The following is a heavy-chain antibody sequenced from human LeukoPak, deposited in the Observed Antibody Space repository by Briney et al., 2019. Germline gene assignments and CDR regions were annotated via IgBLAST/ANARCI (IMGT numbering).Heavy chain of an antibody. Sequence: PSETLSLTCTVSGGSISSYYWSWIRQPPGKGLEWIGYIYYSGSTNYNPSLKSRVTISVDTSKNQFSLKLSSVTAADTAVYYCARAYCGGDCYSEGYYYYYMDVWGKGTTVTVSS. J-gene: IGHJ6*03. CDR2: IYYSGST. D-gene: IGHD2-21*02. CDR1: GGSISSYY. V-gene: IGHV4-59*01. CDR3: ARAYCGGDCYSEGYYYYYMDV.